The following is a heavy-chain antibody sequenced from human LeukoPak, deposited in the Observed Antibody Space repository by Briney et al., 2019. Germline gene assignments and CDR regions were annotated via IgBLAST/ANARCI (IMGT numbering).Heavy chain of an antibody. CDR2: IYPSDSDT. Sequence: GESLKISCQGSEYSFATYWIAWLRQMPGKGLEWMGIIYPSDSDTRYSPSFQGQVTISADKSIKTAYLQWSSLKASDTAMYYCARPLQGIVGATGFDYWGRGALVTVSS. J-gene: IGHJ4*02. CDR3: ARPLQGIVGATGFDY. V-gene: IGHV5-51*01. CDR1: EYSFATYW. D-gene: IGHD1-26*01.